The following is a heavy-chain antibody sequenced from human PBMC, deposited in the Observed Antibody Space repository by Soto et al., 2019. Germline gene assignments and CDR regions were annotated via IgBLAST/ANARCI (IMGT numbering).Heavy chain of an antibody. V-gene: IGHV4-59*02. CDR3: ARVRTEYAGLDY. D-gene: IGHD2-2*01. J-gene: IGHJ4*02. CDR2: GCSSGST. Sequence: SETLSLTCYVSGGSVSSFCWTWIRQSPGKGLESIAYGCSSGSTNYNPSLESRVAISLDTSKNQFSLRLTSVTAADTAVYFCARVRTEYAGLDYWGQGTLVTVSS. CDR1: GGSVSSFC.